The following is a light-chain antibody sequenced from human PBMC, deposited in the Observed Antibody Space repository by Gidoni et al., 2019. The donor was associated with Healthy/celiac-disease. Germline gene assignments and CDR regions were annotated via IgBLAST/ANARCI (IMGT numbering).Light chain of an antibody. CDR3: QQSYSTPFQT. J-gene: IGKJ1*01. CDR1: QSISSY. V-gene: IGKV1-39*01. Sequence: DIQMTQSPSSLSASVGDRVTITCRASQSISSYLNWYQQKPGKAPKLLIYAASSLQSGVPSRFSGSGSGTDFTLTISSLQPEDFATYYCQQSYSTPFQTFGQGTKVEIK. CDR2: AAS.